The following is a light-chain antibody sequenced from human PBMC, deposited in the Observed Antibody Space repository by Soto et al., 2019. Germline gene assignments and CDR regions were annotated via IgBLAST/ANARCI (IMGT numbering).Light chain of an antibody. V-gene: IGKV4-1*01. CDR2: WAS. CDR3: QQYYATPQT. J-gene: IGKJ1*01. Sequence: DIVLTQSPDSLAVSLGERPPITCKSTQTLLYSSNNRNYLAWYQQKPGQPPKLLIYWASSRESGVPDRFSGSGSGADFTLTISSLQAEDVAVYYCQQYYATPQTFGQGTKVEIK. CDR1: QTLLYSSNNRNY.